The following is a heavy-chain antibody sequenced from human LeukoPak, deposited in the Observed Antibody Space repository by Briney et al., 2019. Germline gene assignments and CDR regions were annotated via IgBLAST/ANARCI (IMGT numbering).Heavy chain of an antibody. J-gene: IGHJ6*02. Sequence: PSETLSLTRTVSRGPISSGDSYWSWIRQPPGKGLGWFGYIYYSGSTYYNPSLKSRVTISVDTSKNQFSLKLSSVTAADTAVYYCARGAYYYDSCGYYYGEMRYYGMDVWGQGTTVTVSS. V-gene: IGHV4-30-4*01. CDR2: IYYSGST. D-gene: IGHD3-22*01. CDR1: RGPISSGDSY. CDR3: ARGAYYYDSCGYYYGEMRYYGMDV.